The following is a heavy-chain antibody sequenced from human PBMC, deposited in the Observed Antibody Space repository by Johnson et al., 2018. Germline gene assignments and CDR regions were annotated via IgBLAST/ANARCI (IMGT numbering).Heavy chain of an antibody. D-gene: IGHD6-6*01. J-gene: IGHJ6*03. CDR2: ISYDGRNK. V-gene: IGHV3-30-3*01. CDR3: ARERYSSSSPLSSGDYYMDV. CDR1: GFTFSSYA. Sequence: VQLVESGGGVVQPGRSLRLSCAASGFTFSSYAMHWVRQAPGKGLEWVAVISYDGRNKDYADSVKGRFTISRDNSKNTLYLQMNNLRAEDTAVYYCARERYSSSSPLSSGDYYMDVWGKGTTVTVSS.